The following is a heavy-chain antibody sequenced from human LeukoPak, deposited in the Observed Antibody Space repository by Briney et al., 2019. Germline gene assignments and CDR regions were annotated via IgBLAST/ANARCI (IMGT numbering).Heavy chain of an antibody. J-gene: IGHJ5*02. CDR2: IYYSGST. V-gene: IGHV4-59*08. CDR3: ARTEGTLRYFDPGAFDP. CDR1: GGSISSYY. D-gene: IGHD3-9*01. Sequence: PSETLSLTCTVSGGSISSYYWSWIRQPPGKGLEWIGYIYYSGSTNYNPSLKSRVTISVDTSKNQFSLKLSSVTAADTAVYYCARTEGTLRYFDPGAFDPWGQGTLVTVSS.